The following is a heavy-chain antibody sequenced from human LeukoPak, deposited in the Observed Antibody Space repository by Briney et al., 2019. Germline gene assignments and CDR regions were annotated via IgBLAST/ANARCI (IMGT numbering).Heavy chain of an antibody. J-gene: IGHJ2*01. CDR3: ARAGVTNQLGQTYWYFDL. D-gene: IGHD7-27*01. Sequence: GGSLRLSCTTSEFTLSNYWMTWVRQAPGKGLEWVAKIQKDGSEADYVDSMEGRFTISRDNAENSLYLQMHSLRAEDTAVYSCARAGVTNQLGQTYWYFDLWGRGTLVTVSS. CDR2: IQKDGSEA. CDR1: EFTLSNYW. V-gene: IGHV3-7*01.